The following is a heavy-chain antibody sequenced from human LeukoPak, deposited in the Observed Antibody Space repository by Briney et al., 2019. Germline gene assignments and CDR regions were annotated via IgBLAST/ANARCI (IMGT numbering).Heavy chain of an antibody. CDR2: IKDDGSDK. Sequence: GGSLRLSCAASGFTFSSAWMTWVRRAPGKGLEWVATIKDDGSDKYYVDSVKGRFTISRDNAKKSLWLQMNSLRVEDTAMYYCADLGSRDWGQGTLVTVSS. V-gene: IGHV3-7*01. CDR3: ADLGSRD. CDR1: GFTFSSAW. D-gene: IGHD3-16*01. J-gene: IGHJ4*02.